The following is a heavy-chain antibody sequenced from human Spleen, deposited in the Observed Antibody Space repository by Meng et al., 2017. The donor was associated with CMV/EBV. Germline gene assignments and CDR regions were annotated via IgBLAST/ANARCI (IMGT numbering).Heavy chain of an antibody. V-gene: IGHV4-59*12. CDR1: GGSISNYY. Sequence: SETLSLTCTVSGGSISNYYWSWIRQPPGKGLEWIGYIYYSGSTNYNPSLKSRVTISVDTSKNQFSLKLSSVTAADTAVYYCARDHSGSYGGTLYYYGMDVWGQGTTVTVSS. D-gene: IGHD1-26*01. CDR3: ARDHSGSYGGTLYYYGMDV. J-gene: IGHJ6*02. CDR2: IYYSGST.